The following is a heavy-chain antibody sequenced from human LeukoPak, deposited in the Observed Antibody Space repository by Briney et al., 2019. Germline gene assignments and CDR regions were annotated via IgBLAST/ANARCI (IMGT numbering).Heavy chain of an antibody. CDR3: AKDRLAARPSIVDF. D-gene: IGHD6-6*01. V-gene: IGHV3-23*01. CDR1: GFTFSSYA. J-gene: IGHJ4*02. CDR2: ISGSGGST. Sequence: GGSLRLSCAASGFTFSSYAMSWVRQAPGKGVEWVSAISGSGGSTYYADSVKGRFTISRDNSKNTLFLQMNSLRAEDTAVYYCAKDRLAARPSIVDFWGQGTLVTVSS.